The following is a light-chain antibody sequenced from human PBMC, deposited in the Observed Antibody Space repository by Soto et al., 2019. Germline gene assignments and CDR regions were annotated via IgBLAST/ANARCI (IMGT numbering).Light chain of an antibody. V-gene: IGKV1-16*02. Sequence: DIQMTQSPSSLSASVGDRVTITCRASQDMGKYLAWFQQKPGKAPKSLIYAASSLLSGVPSHFSGSRSGTNFTLSIKSLQPEDFATYYCQLYNSFPFTCGPGTTVDIK. CDR3: QLYNSFPFT. CDR1: QDMGKY. CDR2: AAS. J-gene: IGKJ3*01.